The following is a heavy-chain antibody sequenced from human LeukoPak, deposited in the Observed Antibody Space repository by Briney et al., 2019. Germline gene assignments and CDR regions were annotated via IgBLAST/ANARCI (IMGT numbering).Heavy chain of an antibody. CDR3: ARDQPQIHPYHYGGYGMGY. J-gene: IGHJ4*02. CDR2: INPSGGST. V-gene: IGHV1-46*01. Sequence: ASVKVSCKASGYTFTSYYMHWVRQAPGQGLEWMGMINPSGGSTSYAQKFQGRVTMTRDTSTSTVYMELSSLRSEDTAVYYCARDQPQIHPYHYGGYGMGYWGQGTLVTVSS. CDR1: GYTFTSYY. D-gene: IGHD3-10*01.